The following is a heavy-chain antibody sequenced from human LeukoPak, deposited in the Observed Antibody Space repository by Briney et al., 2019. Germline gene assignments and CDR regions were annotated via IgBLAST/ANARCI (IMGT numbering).Heavy chain of an antibody. V-gene: IGHV3-30*18. CDR2: ISYDGSNK. CDR3: AKHRYGEVGHGAFDI. Sequence: GGSLRLSCAASGFTFSSYGMHWVRQAPGKGLEWVAVISYDGSNKYYADSVKGRFTISRDNSKNTLYLQMNSLRAEDTAVYYCAKHRYGEVGHGAFDIWGQGTMATVSS. CDR1: GFTFSSYG. D-gene: IGHD3-10*01. J-gene: IGHJ3*02.